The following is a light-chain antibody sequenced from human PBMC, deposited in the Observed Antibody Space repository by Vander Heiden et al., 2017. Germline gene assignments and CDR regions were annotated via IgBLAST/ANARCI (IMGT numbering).Light chain of an antibody. V-gene: IGKV2-28*01. Sequence: IVMTQSPFSFPATPGDPASISCRSSGRLLHSNGNNYLDWNLQKPGQSPQLLIYLGCKRASGVPDRFSGSGSGTDFTLRISRVETEDVGIYYCMQALQTLYSFGQGTKLEIK. CDR1: GRLLHSNGNNY. J-gene: IGKJ2*03. CDR2: LGC. CDR3: MQALQTLYS.